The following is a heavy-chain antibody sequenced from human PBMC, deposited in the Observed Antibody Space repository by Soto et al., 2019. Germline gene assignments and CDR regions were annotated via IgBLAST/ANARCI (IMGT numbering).Heavy chain of an antibody. CDR1: GDSVSSNSAG. CDR3: ARGEQYSDTTFDY. CDR2: TYYRSKWYY. D-gene: IGHD5-12*01. V-gene: IGHV6-1*01. J-gene: IGHJ4*02. Sequence: SQTLSLTCAITGDSVSSNSAGWSWVRQSPSRGLEWLGRTYYRSKWYYEYAVSVRGRITINPDTSKNQYSLQLNSVTPEDTAVYFCARGEQYSDTTFDYWGQGTLVTVSS.